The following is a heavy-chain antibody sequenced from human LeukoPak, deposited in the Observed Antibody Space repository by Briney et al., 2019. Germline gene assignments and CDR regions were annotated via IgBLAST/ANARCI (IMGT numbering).Heavy chain of an antibody. D-gene: IGHD6-13*01. CDR1: GGSFSGYY. CDR3: ARGLPGIAAAGTPGDWFDP. V-gene: IGHV4-34*01. J-gene: IGHJ5*02. Sequence: SETLSLTCAVYGGSFSGYYWSWIRQPPGKGLEWIGEINHSGSTNYNPSLKSRVTISVDTSKNQFSLKLSSVTAADTAVYYCARGLPGIAAAGTPGDWFDPWGQGTLVTVSS. CDR2: INHSGST.